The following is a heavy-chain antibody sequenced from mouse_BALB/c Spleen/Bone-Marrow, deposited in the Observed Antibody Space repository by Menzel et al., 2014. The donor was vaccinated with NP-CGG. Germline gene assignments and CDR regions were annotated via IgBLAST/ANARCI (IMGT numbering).Heavy chain of an antibody. CDR2: IDPSDSYT. CDR1: GYTFTSYW. J-gene: IGHJ3*01. V-gene: IGHV1-69*02. CDR3: ARTYYDYDCFAY. Sequence: VQLQQSGVEFVKPGASVKLSCKASGYTFTSYWMHWVKQRPGQGLEWIGEIDPSDSYTKYNQNFKGKATLTVDKSSSTAYTQLSSLTSEDSAVYYCARTYYDYDCFAYWGQGTLVTVSA. D-gene: IGHD2-4*01.